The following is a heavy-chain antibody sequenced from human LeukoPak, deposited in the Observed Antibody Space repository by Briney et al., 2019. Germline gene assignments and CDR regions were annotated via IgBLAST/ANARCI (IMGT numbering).Heavy chain of an antibody. D-gene: IGHD6-13*01. CDR2: IYTSGST. J-gene: IGHJ5*02. V-gene: IGHV4-61*02. CDR1: GGSISSGSYY. Sequence: SQTLSLTCTVSGGSISSGSYYWSWIRQPAGKGLECIGRIYTSGSTNYNPSLKSRVTISVDTSKNQFSLKLSSVTAADTAVYYCARDYPKYSSSWYYWFDPWGQGTLVTVSS. CDR3: ARDYPKYSSSWYYWFDP.